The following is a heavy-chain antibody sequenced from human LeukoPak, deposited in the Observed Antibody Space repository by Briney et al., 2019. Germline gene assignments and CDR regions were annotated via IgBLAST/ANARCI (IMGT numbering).Heavy chain of an antibody. J-gene: IGHJ4*02. CDR1: GGSISSYY. CDR3: ARDASSSWYSFDY. V-gene: IGHV4-4*07. D-gene: IGHD6-13*01. Sequence: SETLSLTCTVSGGSISSYYWSWIRQPAGKGLEWTGRIYTSGSTNYNPSLESRVTMSVDTSKNQFSLKLSSVTAADTVVYYCARDASSSWYSFDYWGQGTLVTVSS. CDR2: IYTSGST.